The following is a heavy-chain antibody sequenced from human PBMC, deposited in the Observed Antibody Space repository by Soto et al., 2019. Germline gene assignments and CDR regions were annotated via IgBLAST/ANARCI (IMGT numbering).Heavy chain of an antibody. CDR1: GGSMSSYY. J-gene: IGHJ4*01. D-gene: IGHD5-12*01. V-gene: IGHV4-59*08. CDR2: IYYAGST. CDR3: ARRIVATETFDD. Sequence: SETLSLTCTVPGGSMSSYYWSWIRQPPWRGLEWIGFIYYAGSTKYNPSLNSRVTISVDTSKNQFSLTVTSVTAADTAVYYCARRIVATETFDDWGQGTLVTVSS.